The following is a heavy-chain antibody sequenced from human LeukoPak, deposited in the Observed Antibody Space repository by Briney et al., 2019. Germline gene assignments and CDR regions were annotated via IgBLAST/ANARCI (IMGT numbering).Heavy chain of an antibody. CDR1: DGSISTYY. V-gene: IGHV4-59*08. CDR3: ATHRYSEWSRAFDI. D-gene: IGHD3-3*01. CDR2: IYYTGST. J-gene: IGHJ3*02. Sequence: SETLSLTCTVSDGSISTYYWSWIRQPPGKGLEWIGYIYYTGSTKYNPSLKSRVTISVDTSKNQFSLKRSSVTAADTAVYYCATHRYSEWSRAFDIWGQGTMVTVSS.